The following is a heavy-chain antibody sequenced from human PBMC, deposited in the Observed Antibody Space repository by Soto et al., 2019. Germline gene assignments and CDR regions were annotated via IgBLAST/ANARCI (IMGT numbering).Heavy chain of an antibody. Sequence: GGSIRPACTASGFTFGSYAMGWVRQAPGKVLELVSAISGNGADTSYADSVRGRFTISRDNSTYTLFLQMNSLRAEDTAVYYCARVCFSSTSSYDKYYFGYWRQGTLVSDSS. V-gene: IGHV3-23*01. CDR2: ISGNGADT. J-gene: IGHJ4*02. CDR3: ARVCFSSTSSYDKYYFGY. D-gene: IGHD2-2*01. CDR1: GFTFGSYA.